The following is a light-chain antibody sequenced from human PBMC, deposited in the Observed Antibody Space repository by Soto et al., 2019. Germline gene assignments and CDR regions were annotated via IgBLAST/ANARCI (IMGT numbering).Light chain of an antibody. J-gene: IGKJ2*01. CDR1: QSVNQK. Sequence: EIVLTQSPATLSVSPGERATLSCRASQSVNQKLGWYQQKPGQAPRLLIYVASYRATGIPARFSGSGSGTEYTLTISNLQAVELAVYYCQQFNNWPHTLRQRTRLEIK. V-gene: IGKV3-15*01. CDR2: VAS. CDR3: QQFNNWPHT.